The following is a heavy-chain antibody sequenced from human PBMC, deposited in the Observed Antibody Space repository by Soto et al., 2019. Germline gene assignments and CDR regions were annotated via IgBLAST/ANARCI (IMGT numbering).Heavy chain of an antibody. CDR3: ASPEYYYDSSGYFSLSFDY. CDR2: IYYRGST. CDR1: GGSISSSSYY. Sequence: QLQLQESGPGLVKPSETLSLTCTVSGGSISSSSYYWGWIRQPPGKGLEWIGGIYYRGSTYYNPSLKSRVTISVDTSKNQFSLKLSSVPAADTAVYYCASPEYYYDSSGYFSLSFDYWGQGTLVTVSS. J-gene: IGHJ4*02. V-gene: IGHV4-39*01. D-gene: IGHD3-22*01.